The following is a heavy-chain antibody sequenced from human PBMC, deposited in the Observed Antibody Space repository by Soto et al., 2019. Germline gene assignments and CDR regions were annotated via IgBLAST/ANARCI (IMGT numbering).Heavy chain of an antibody. CDR1: GYTFTSYD. J-gene: IGHJ6*02. CDR3: ARVREYQLLYPCYFYCVMDV. D-gene: IGHD2-2*02. CDR2: MNPNSGNT. V-gene: IGHV1-8*01. Sequence: ASVKVSCKASGYTFTSYDINWVRQATGQGLEWMGWMNPNSGNTGYAQKFQGRVTMTRNTSISTAYMELSSLRSEDTAVYYCARVREYQLLYPCYFYCVMDVWGQGTTVTVSS.